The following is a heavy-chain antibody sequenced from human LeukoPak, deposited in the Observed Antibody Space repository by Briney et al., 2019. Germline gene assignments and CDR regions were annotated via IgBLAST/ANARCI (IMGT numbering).Heavy chain of an antibody. CDR3: ASLWKLLNAFDI. J-gene: IGHJ3*02. D-gene: IGHD3-16*01. Sequence: GGSLRLSCAASGFTFSTYAMHWVRQAPGKGLEWVAVISYDGSNKYYADSVKGRFSISRDNSKNKLYLQMNSLRAEDTAVYYCASLWKLLNAFDIWGQGTMVTVSS. CDR1: GFTFSTYA. V-gene: IGHV3-30-3*01. CDR2: ISYDGSNK.